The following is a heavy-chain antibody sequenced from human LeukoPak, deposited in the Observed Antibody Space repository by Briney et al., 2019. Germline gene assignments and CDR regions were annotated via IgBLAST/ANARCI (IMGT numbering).Heavy chain of an antibody. D-gene: IGHD1-14*01. J-gene: IGHJ6*03. CDR3: ARNRYMDV. Sequence: RAGGSLRLSCAASGFTFSNYWMSWVRQAPGKGLEWVANMKQDGSEKYYVDSVKGRFTISRDNAKNSLYLQMNSLRAEDTAVYYCARNRYMDVWGKGTTVTVSS. V-gene: IGHV3-7*01. CDR2: MKQDGSEK. CDR1: GFTFSNYW.